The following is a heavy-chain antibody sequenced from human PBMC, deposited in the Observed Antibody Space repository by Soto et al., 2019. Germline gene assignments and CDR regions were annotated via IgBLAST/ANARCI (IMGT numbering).Heavy chain of an antibody. D-gene: IGHD3-3*01. CDR1: GFTFSNAW. CDR2: ISYDADTT. CDR3: ARGFFWSGYTYDAFDI. J-gene: IGHJ3*02. V-gene: IGHV3-33*08. Sequence: PGGSLRLSCAASGFTFSNAWMSWVRQAPGKGLEWVAVISYDADTTYYADSVKGRFTISRDNSKNTLYLQMNSLRAEDTAVYYCARGFFWSGYTYDAFDIWGQGTMVTVSS.